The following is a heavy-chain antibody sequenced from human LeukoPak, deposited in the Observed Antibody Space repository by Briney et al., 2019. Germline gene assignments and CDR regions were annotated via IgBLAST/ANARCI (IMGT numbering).Heavy chain of an antibody. CDR1: GGSFSGYY. V-gene: IGHV4-34*01. D-gene: IGHD6-19*01. J-gene: IGHJ3*02. CDR3: ARSRGSSGWLRAFDI. CDR2: INHSGST. Sequence: SETLSLTCAVYGGSFSGYYWSWIRQPPGKGLEWIGEINHSGSTNYNPSLKSRVTISVDTSKNQFSLKLSSVTAADTAVYYCARSRGSSGWLRAFDIWGQGTMVTVSS.